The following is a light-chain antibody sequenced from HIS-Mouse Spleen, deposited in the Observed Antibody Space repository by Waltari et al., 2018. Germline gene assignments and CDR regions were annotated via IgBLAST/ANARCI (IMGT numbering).Light chain of an antibody. Sequence: DIQMTQSPSPVSASVGDSCTITWRASQGISSWLDWYQQKPGKAPKLLIYAASSLQSGVPSRFSGSGSGTDFTLTISSLQPEDFATYYCQQANSFPPTFGQGTKLEIK. CDR2: AAS. CDR1: QGISSW. V-gene: IGKV1-12*01. CDR3: QQANSFPPT. J-gene: IGKJ2*01.